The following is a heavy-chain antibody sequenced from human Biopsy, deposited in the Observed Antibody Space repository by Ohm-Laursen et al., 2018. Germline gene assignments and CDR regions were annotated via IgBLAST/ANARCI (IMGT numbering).Heavy chain of an antibody. CDR3: VRDRRDWYEP. Sequence: TLSLTCSVSGGSISSGGYYWSWIRQFPGKGLELLGYIYNVESTYYNPSLKSRVLISGDASRNQYSLKLTSVTAADTAVYYCVRDRRDWYEPWGQGTLVTVSS. V-gene: IGHV4-31*03. CDR1: GGSISSGGYY. CDR2: IYNVEST. J-gene: IGHJ5*02.